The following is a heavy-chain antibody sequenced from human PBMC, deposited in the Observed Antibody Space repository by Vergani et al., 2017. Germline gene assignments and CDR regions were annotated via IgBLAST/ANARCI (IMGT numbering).Heavy chain of an antibody. CDR3: ARQYLTYYYDSSGYPPPGWFDP. V-gene: IGHV5-51*01. CDR1: GYSFTSYW. J-gene: IGHJ5*02. CDR2: IYPGDSDT. Sequence: EVQLVQSGAEVKKPGESLKISCKGSGYSFTSYWIGWVRPMPGKGLEWMGIIYPGDSDTRYSPSFQGQVTIPADKSISTAYLQWSSLKASDAAMDYCARQYLTYYYDSSGYPPPGWFDPWGQGTLVTVSS. D-gene: IGHD3-22*01.